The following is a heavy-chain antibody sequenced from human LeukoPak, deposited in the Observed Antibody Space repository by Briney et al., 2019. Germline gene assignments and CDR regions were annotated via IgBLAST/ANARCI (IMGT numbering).Heavy chain of an antibody. D-gene: IGHD1-7*01. CDR1: GGSISSYY. J-gene: IGHJ4*02. V-gene: IGHV4-59*01. Sequence: SSETLSLTCTVSGGSISSYYWSWIRQPPGKGLEWIGYIYYSGSTNYNPSLKSRVTISVDTSKNQFSLKLSSVTAADTAVYYCARVRHNWNYQGGIDYWGQGTLVTVSS. CDR3: ARVRHNWNYQGGIDY. CDR2: IYYSGST.